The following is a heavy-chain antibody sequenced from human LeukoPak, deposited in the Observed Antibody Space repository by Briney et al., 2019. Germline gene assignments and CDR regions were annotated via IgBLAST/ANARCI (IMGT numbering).Heavy chain of an antibody. J-gene: IGHJ4*02. CDR1: GFTFSDNY. V-gene: IGHV3-11*04. D-gene: IGHD5-12*01. Sequence: GGSLRLSCAASGFTFSDNYMSWIRQAPGKGLEWVSYISSSGSIYYADSVKGRFTISRDNAKNSLYLQMNSLRAEDTAVYYCAKYILPTTPYFDYWGQGTQVTVSS. CDR2: ISSSGSI. CDR3: AKYILPTTPYFDY.